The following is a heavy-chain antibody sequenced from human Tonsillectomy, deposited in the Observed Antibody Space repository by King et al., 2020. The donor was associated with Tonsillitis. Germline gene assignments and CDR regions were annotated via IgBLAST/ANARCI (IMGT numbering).Heavy chain of an antibody. V-gene: IGHV4-59*01. D-gene: IGHD4-17*01. CDR2: IYYSGST. Sequence: VQLQESGPGLVKPSETLSLTCTVSGDSFSNYYWSWIRQPPGKGLEWIVYIYYSGSTNYNPSLKSRVTISVDTSKNQFSLKLSSVTAADTGVYYCARRTVTTAGHYYYCGMDVWGQGTTVTVSS. CDR3: ARRTVTTAGHYYYCGMDV. J-gene: IGHJ6*02. CDR1: GDSFSNYY.